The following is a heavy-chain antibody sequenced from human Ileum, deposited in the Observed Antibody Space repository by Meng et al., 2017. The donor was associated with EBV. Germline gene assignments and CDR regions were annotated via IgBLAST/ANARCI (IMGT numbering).Heavy chain of an antibody. J-gene: IGHJ4*02. CDR1: VAPITESTS. CDR3: ARWAFIYSYGFDH. D-gene: IGHD5-18*01. Sequence: ASAPALVKPSGPLSLPCAASVAPITESTSRSGVRQPPVKGLEWIGEIYHSGGTNYNPSLKSRVTISVDKSKNQISLKLNSVTAADTAVYYCARWAFIYSYGFDHWGQGTLVTVSS. V-gene: IGHV4-4*02. CDR2: IYHSGGT.